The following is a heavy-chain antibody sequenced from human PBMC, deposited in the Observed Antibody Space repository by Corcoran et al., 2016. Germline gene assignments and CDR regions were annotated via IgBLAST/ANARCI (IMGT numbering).Heavy chain of an antibody. CDR3: AVNGPLNYYDTSGQGWFGP. D-gene: IGHD3-22*01. J-gene: IGHJ5*02. CDR2: ISAYNGNT. Sequence: QIQLVQSGAEVKKPGASVKVSCKASGYTFTSYGISWVRQAPGQGLEWMGWISAYNGNTKYAQKLQGSVNMTTDTSTSTAYMEMRSLGSDDTSVYYCAVNGPLNYYDTSGQGWFGPWGQGTLVPVSS. V-gene: IGHV1-18*01. CDR1: GYTFTSYG.